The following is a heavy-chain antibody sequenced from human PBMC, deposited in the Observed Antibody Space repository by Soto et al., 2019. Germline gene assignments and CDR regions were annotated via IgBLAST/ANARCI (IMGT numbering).Heavy chain of an antibody. CDR3: AKVFRGYTYGYYYGMDV. V-gene: IGHV3-30*18. D-gene: IGHD5-18*01. CDR2: ISHDGSNQ. Sequence: VQLVESGGGVVQPGRSLRLSCAASGYTFSSYGMHWLRQAPGKGLEWVAVISHDGSNQYYADSVKGRFTISRDNSKNTLYLQMNSLRAEDTAVYYCAKVFRGYTYGYYYGMDVWGQGTTVTVSS. CDR1: GYTFSSYG. J-gene: IGHJ6*02.